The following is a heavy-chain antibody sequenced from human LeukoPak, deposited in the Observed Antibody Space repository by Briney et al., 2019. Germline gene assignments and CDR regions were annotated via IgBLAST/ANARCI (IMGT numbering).Heavy chain of an antibody. CDR2: ITSSGRTI. CDR3: ARRHDYGDP. J-gene: IGHJ5*02. V-gene: IGHV3-11*01. Sequence: GSLILSCAASGFSFSDYYMSWIRQAPGKGLEWVSYITSSGRTIYYADSVKGRFTISRDNAKNSLYLQMNSLRAEDTAVYFCARRHDYGDPWGQGTLVTVSS. D-gene: IGHD4-17*01. CDR1: GFSFSDYY.